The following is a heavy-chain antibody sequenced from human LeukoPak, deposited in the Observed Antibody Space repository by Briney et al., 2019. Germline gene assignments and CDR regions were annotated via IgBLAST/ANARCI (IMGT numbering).Heavy chain of an antibody. V-gene: IGHV1-18*01. Sequence: ASVKVSCKASGYTFTSYGISWVRQAPGQGLEWMGWISAYNGNTNYAQKLQGRVTMTTDTSTSTAYMELRSLRSDDTAVYYCASSNYYDSSGQPVAFDIWGQGTMVTVSS. D-gene: IGHD3-22*01. J-gene: IGHJ3*02. CDR3: ASSNYYDSSGQPVAFDI. CDR1: GYTFTSYG. CDR2: ISAYNGNT.